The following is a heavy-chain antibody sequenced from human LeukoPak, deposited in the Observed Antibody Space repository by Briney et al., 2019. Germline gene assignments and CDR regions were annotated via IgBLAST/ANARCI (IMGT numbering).Heavy chain of an antibody. J-gene: IGHJ4*02. Sequence: GGPLRLSCAASGFTFSSYWMSWVRQAPGKGLEWVANIKQDGGEKYYVDSVKGRFTISRDNAKNSLYLQMNSLRAEDTAVYYCARVPAIYSGSYSVDDPFDYWGQGTLVTVSS. V-gene: IGHV3-7*01. D-gene: IGHD1-26*01. CDR2: IKQDGGEK. CDR1: GFTFSSYW. CDR3: ARVPAIYSGSYSVDDPFDY.